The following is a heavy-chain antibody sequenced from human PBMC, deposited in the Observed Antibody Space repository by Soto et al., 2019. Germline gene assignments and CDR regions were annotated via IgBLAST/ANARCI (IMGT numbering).Heavy chain of an antibody. J-gene: IGHJ4*02. Sequence: AGGSRRLSCEASGLAASRYIMSGVRQAPGKGLEWVAGITVSGGMTYYADSVRGRFTISRDNSKNTLDLQMNSLRAEDTAVYFCAKIVGLFDYWGQGTQVTVSS. CDR3: AKIVGLFDY. D-gene: IGHD1-26*01. CDR1: GLAASRYI. CDR2: ITVSGGMT. V-gene: IGHV3-23*01.